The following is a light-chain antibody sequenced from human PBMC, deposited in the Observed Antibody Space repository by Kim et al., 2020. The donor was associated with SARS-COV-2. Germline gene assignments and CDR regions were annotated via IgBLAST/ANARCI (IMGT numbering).Light chain of an antibody. J-gene: IGKJ1*01. CDR1: QSVSSSY. V-gene: IGKV3-20*01. Sequence: PGERATLSCRASQSVSSSYLAWYQQKPGQAPRLLIYGASSRATGVPDRFSGSRSGTDFTLTITRLEPEDFAVYYCQQYGNSPHTFGQGTKV. CDR3: QQYGNSPHT. CDR2: GAS.